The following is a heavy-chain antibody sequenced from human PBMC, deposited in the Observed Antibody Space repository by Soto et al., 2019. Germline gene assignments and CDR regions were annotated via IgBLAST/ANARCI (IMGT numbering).Heavy chain of an antibody. CDR3: ARVSGIYYYGMDV. D-gene: IGHD3-10*01. CDR1: GGSFSGYY. J-gene: IGHJ6*02. CDR2: INRSGST. V-gene: IGHV4-34*01. Sequence: SETLSLTCAVYGGSFSGYYWSWIRQPPGKGLEWIGEINRSGSTNYNPSLKSRVTISVDTSKNQVSLKLSSVTAADTAVYYCARVSGIYYYGMDVWGQGTTVTVSS.